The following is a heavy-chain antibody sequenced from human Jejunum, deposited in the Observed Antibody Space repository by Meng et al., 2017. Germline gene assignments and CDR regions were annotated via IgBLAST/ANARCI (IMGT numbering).Heavy chain of an antibody. D-gene: IGHD4-17*01. Sequence: QLQLQESGSGLVKPSQTLSLTCVVSGGSMSSSYYSWGWIRQPPGKGLEWIGYIINSGSTHFNPSLKSRVTISMDSSKNQFSLNLTSVTAGDTAVYYCARGAGDRFDFWGRGTLVTVSS. CDR3: ARGAGDRFDF. CDR2: IINSGST. V-gene: IGHV4-30-2*01. CDR1: GGSMSSSYYS. J-gene: IGHJ4*02.